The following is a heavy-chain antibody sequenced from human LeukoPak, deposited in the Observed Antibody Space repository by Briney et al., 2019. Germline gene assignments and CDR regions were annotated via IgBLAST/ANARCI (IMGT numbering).Heavy chain of an antibody. J-gene: IGHJ4*02. V-gene: IGHV3-23*01. CDR1: GFTFSSYA. CDR3: ARQIGPDY. CDR2: VSGSGGST. Sequence: GGSLRLSCAASGFTFSSYAMTWVRQAPGKGLEWVSAVSGSGGSTYYADSVKGRFTISRDNSKNTLYLQMNSLRAEDTAIYYCARQIGPDYWGQGTLVTVSS. D-gene: IGHD3-10*01.